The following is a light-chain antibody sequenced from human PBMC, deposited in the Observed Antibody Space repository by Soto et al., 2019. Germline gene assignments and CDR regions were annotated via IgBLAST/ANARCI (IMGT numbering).Light chain of an antibody. CDR3: QQANSFPWT. Sequence: DIQMTQSPSSVSASVGDRVTITCRASQGISSWLVWYQQKPGKAPKLLIYAASSLQSGVPSRFSGSGFGTGFTLTISSLQPEDFATYYCQQANSFPWTFGQGTKVEI. CDR2: AAS. CDR1: QGISSW. V-gene: IGKV1-12*01. J-gene: IGKJ1*01.